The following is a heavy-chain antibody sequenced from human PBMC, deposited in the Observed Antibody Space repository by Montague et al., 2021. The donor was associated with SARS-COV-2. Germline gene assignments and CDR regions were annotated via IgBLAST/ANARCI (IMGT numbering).Heavy chain of an antibody. D-gene: IGHD6-13*01. CDR2: IYYSGST. V-gene: IGHV4-59*01. CDR3: ARAGQQLARYYYYGMDV. J-gene: IGHJ6*02. CDR1: GGSISSYY. Sequence: SETLSLTCTVSGGSISSYYCSWIRQPPGKGLEWIGYIYYSGSTNYNPSLNSRVTISVYTSKNQFSLKLSSVTAADAVVYFCARAGQQLARYYYYGMDVWGQGTTVTVSS.